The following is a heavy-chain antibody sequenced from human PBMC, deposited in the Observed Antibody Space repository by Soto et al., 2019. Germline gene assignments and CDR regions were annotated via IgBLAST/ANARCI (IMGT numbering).Heavy chain of an antibody. CDR2: IYYSGNT. D-gene: IGHD1-26*01. CDR3: ARGRVGATTDYFDY. J-gene: IGHJ4*02. Sequence: SETLSLTCSVSGGSISRGGYYWSWIRQHPGRGLEWIGYIYYSGNTYYNPSLKSRVTISVDTSKNQFSLKLSAVTAADTAVYYCARGRVGATTDYFDYWGQGTLVTVSS. V-gene: IGHV4-31*03. CDR1: GGSISRGGYY.